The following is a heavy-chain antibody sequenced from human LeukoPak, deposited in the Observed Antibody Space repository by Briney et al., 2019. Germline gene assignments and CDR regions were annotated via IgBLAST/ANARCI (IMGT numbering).Heavy chain of an antibody. CDR1: GYTFTDYY. CDR2: INPNSGGT. V-gene: IGHV1-2*06. Sequence: ASVKVSCKASGYTFTDYYMHWVRQAPGQGPEWMGRINPNSGGTNSAQKFQGRVTMTRDTSISTAYMELRSLRSDDTAVYYCARSYGDYGNYYYYIDDWGKGTTVTVSS. J-gene: IGHJ6*03. CDR3: ARSYGDYGNYYYYIDD. D-gene: IGHD4-17*01.